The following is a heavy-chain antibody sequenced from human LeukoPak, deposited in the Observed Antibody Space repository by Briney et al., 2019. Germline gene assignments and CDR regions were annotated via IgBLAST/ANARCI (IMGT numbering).Heavy chain of an antibody. J-gene: IGHJ4*02. CDR2: ISYDGSNK. V-gene: IGHV3-30-3*01. D-gene: IGHD3-10*01. Sequence: GGSLRLSCAASGFTFSSYAMHWVRQAPGKGLEWVAVISYDGSNKYYADSVKGRFTISRDNSKNTLYLQMNSLRAEDTAVYYCARGNAIVLLWFGELWGQGTLVTVSS. CDR1: GFTFSSYA. CDR3: ARGNAIVLLWFGEL.